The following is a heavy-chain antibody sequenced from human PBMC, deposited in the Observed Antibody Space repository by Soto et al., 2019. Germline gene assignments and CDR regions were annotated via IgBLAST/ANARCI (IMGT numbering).Heavy chain of an antibody. D-gene: IGHD2-2*01. CDR1: GFTFSNYA. CDR2: VAYHGDT. J-gene: IGHJ4*02. V-gene: IGHV3-23*01. Sequence: AGGPLRLSCEASGFTFSNYAMTWVRQAPGKGLEWVSTVAYHGDTYSPDSVKGRFTISRAKSSNTLTLQMTSLRAEDTAVYFRGKGRGRVVQGGTRTFDYWGQGTLVIVSS. CDR3: GKGRGRVVQGGTRTFDY.